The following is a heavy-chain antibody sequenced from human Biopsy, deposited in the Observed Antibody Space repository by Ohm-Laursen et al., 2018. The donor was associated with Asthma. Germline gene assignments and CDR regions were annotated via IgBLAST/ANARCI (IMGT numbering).Heavy chain of an antibody. CDR2: VFYGEAT. CDR1: SASIRSTNY. J-gene: IGHJ1*01. D-gene: IGHD4-23*01. V-gene: IGHV4-59*01. Sequence: GTLSLTWPVSSASIRSTNYWGWIRQPPGKGLEWIGYVFYGEATNYNPSLKSRVTISVDTSKNQFFLRLSSVTAADTAVYYCARGVVYGGDSYAEYFQHWGQGTLVTVSS. CDR3: ARGVVYGGDSYAEYFQH.